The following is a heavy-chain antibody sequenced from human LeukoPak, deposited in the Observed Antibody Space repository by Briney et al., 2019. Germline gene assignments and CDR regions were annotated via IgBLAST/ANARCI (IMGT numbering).Heavy chain of an antibody. CDR1: GGTFSSYT. V-gene: IGHV1-69*02. CDR2: IIPILGIA. J-gene: IGHJ5*02. Sequence: SVKVSCKASGGTFSSYTISWVRQAPGQGLEWMGRIIPILGIANYAQKFQGRDTITADKSTSTAYMELSSLRSEDTAVYYCALRGSYYGYNWFDPWGQGTLVTVSS. CDR3: ALRGSYYGYNWFDP. D-gene: IGHD1-26*01.